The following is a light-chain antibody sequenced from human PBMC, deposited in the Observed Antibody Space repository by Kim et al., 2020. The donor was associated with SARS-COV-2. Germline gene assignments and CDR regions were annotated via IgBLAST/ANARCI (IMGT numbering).Light chain of an antibody. CDR3: QKYDSAPWT. J-gene: IGKJ1*01. CDR2: AAS. Sequence: SASVGDRVPITCRASLGIRDYLAWYQQRPGEVPKLQIYAASTLQSGVPLRFSGSGSGTDFTLNISELQPEDAATYFCQKYDSAPWTLGQGTKVEI. CDR1: LGIRDY. V-gene: IGKV1-27*01.